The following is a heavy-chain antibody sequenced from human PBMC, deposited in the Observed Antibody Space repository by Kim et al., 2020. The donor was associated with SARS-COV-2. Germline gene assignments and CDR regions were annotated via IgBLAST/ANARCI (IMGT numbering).Heavy chain of an antibody. Sequence: SETLSLTCTVSGGSISSYYSSWIRQPPGKGLEWIGYIYYSGSTNYNPSLKSRVTISVDTSKNQFSLKLSSVTAADTAVYYCARGGYSYGYQTPNYFDYWGQGTLVTVSS. J-gene: IGHJ4*02. D-gene: IGHD5-18*01. V-gene: IGHV4-59*01. CDR3: ARGGYSYGYQTPNYFDY. CDR1: GGSISSYY. CDR2: IYYSGST.